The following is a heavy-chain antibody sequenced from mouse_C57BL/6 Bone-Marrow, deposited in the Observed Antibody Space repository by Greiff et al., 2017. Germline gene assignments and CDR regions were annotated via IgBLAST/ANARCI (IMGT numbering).Heavy chain of an antibody. D-gene: IGHD1-1*01. CDR2: INPNNGGT. V-gene: IGHV1-26*01. CDR1: GYTFTDYY. CDR3: ARDYYGSSPGWFAY. Sequence: EVQLQQSGPELVKPGASVKISCKASGYTFTDYYMNWVKQSHGKSLEWIGDINPNNGGTSYNQKFKGKATLTVDKSSSTAYMGLRSLTSEDSAVYYCARDYYGSSPGWFAYWGQGTLVTVSA. J-gene: IGHJ3*01.